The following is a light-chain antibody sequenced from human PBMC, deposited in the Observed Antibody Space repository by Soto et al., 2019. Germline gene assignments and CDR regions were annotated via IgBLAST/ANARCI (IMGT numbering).Light chain of an antibody. V-gene: IGKV1-9*01. CDR2: GAS. Sequence: IQLTQSPSSLSASVGDTVTITCRASPAIASFLAWYQQKPGTAPKPLSYGASTLQSGVPSRFSGSRSGTDYTLPIASLQPEDFATYYCQQLNGSPWTFGRGTKVDIK. CDR1: PAIASF. J-gene: IGKJ1*01. CDR3: QQLNGSPWT.